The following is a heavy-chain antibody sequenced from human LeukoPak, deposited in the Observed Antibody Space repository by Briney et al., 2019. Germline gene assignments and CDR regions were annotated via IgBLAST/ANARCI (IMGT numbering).Heavy chain of an antibody. V-gene: IGHV3-9*01. CDR2: ISWNSGSI. Sequence: QAGGSLRLSCAASGFTIDDYAMHWVRQAPGKGLEWVSGISWNSGSIGYADSVKGRFTISRDNAKNSLYLQMNSLRAEDRALYYCAKDQDYYYYYGMDVWGQGTTVTVSS. J-gene: IGHJ6*02. CDR1: GFTIDDYA. CDR3: AKDQDYYYYYGMDV.